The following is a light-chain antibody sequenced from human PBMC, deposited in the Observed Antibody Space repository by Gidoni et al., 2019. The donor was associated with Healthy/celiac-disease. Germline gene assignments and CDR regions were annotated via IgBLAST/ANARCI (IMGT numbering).Light chain of an antibody. CDR3: QQSYSTPLT. CDR1: QSISSY. Sequence: DIQMTQSPSSLSASVGDRVTITCRARQSISSYLNWYQQKPGQAPKLLIYAASSLQSGVPSRFSGSGSGTDFTLTISSLQPEDFATYYCQQSYSTPLTFGGXTKVEIK. CDR2: AAS. V-gene: IGKV1-39*01. J-gene: IGKJ4*01.